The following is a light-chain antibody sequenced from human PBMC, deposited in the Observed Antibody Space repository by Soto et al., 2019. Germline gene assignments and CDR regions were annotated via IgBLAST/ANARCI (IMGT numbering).Light chain of an antibody. V-gene: IGKV3D-15*01. Sequence: EIVLTQSPATLSVSPGERVTLSCRASQSVDINLAWYQQKPGQAPRLLIYGASTMATDIPGRFRGRGAGAEFTLTISSLQSEDSAVYYCQQYRGWPRTFGQGTKVEIK. CDR1: QSVDIN. CDR3: QQYRGWPRT. J-gene: IGKJ1*01. CDR2: GAS.